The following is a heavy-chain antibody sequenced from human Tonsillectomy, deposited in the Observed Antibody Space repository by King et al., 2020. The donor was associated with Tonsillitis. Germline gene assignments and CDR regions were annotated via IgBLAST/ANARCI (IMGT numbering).Heavy chain of an antibody. J-gene: IGHJ6*02. CDR1: GYTFTRYP. Sequence: VQLVQSGAEVKKPGASVKVSCKASGYTFTRYPMHWVRQALGQRLEWMGWINADNGNTKYSQKFHDRLTITRDTSASTAYMELSGLRSEDTAVYYCARGDDDYDDYVTSYYYGMDVWGQGTTVTVSS. CDR3: ARGDDDYDDYVTSYYYGMDV. D-gene: IGHD4-17*01. CDR2: INADNGNT. V-gene: IGHV1-3*01.